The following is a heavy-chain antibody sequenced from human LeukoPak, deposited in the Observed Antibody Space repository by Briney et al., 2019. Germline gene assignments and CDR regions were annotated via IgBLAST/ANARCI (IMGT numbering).Heavy chain of an antibody. CDR1: GFTFSSYT. D-gene: IGHD4-23*01. CDR3: ARGGVSVGGNFDY. J-gene: IGHJ4*02. Sequence: PGGSLRLSCAASGFTFSSYTMNWVRQAPGKVLEWVSSISRSSSYIYYADSMKGRFTISRDNANNSLFLQMNSLRAEDTAVYYCARGGVSVGGNFDYWGQGTLVTVSS. V-gene: IGHV3-21*01. CDR2: ISRSSSYI.